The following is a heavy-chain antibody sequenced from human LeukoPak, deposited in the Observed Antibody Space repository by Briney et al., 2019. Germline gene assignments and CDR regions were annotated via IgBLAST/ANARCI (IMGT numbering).Heavy chain of an antibody. D-gene: IGHD3-3*01. CDR3: ARARVLRFLEWFPGLDP. Sequence: ASVKVSCKASGYTCTSYDINWVRQATGQGLEWMGWMSPNSGNTGYAQKFQGRVTMTRNTSISTAYMELSSLRSEDTAVYYCARARVLRFLEWFPGLDPWGQGTLVTVSS. CDR2: MSPNSGNT. V-gene: IGHV1-8*01. CDR1: GYTCTSYD. J-gene: IGHJ5*02.